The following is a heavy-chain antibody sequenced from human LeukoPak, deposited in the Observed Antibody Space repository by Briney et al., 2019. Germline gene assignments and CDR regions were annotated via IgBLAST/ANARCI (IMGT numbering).Heavy chain of an antibody. Sequence: PGGSLRLSCAASGFTFDDYAMHWVRHAQGKGLEWVSGISWDSGSIVYADSVKGRFTISRDNAKNSLYLQMNSLRAEDMALYYCASQKLGYCSGGSCYGDAFDIWGQGTMVTVSS. CDR2: ISWDSGSI. J-gene: IGHJ3*02. CDR3: ASQKLGYCSGGSCYGDAFDI. CDR1: GFTFDDYA. V-gene: IGHV3-9*03. D-gene: IGHD2-15*01.